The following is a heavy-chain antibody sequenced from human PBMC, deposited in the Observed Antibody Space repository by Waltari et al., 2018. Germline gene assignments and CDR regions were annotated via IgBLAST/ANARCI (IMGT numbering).Heavy chain of an antibody. D-gene: IGHD3-22*01. Sequence: EVQLLESGGGLVQPGGSLRLSCAASGFTFSDYAMSWVRQAPGKGLQWVSSIGGRGVSSFYADAVKGRFTISRDNSKNTLYLQMNSLRAEDTAVYYCAKRPARNYYTTTGYYPFDYWGQGTLVTVSS. CDR2: IGGRGVSS. CDR1: GFTFSDYA. CDR3: AKRPARNYYTTTGYYPFDY. V-gene: IGHV3-23*01. J-gene: IGHJ4*02.